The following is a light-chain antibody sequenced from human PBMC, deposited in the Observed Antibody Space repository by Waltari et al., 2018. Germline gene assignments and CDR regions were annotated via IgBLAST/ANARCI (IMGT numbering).Light chain of an antibody. V-gene: IGLV3-21*02. CDR3: QVWDSSSDHWV. Sequence: SYVLTQPPSVSVAPGQTARITCGGNNIGSKSVHWYQQKPGQAPGLVVYDDRDRPSGIPDGLSGSNSGNTATLTISRVEAGDEADYYCQVWDSSSDHWVFGGGTKLTVL. CDR2: DDR. J-gene: IGLJ3*02. CDR1: NIGSKS.